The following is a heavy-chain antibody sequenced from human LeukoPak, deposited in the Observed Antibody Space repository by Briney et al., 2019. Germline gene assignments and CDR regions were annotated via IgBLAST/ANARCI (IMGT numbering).Heavy chain of an antibody. V-gene: IGHV4-34*01. CDR1: GGSFSGYS. Sequence: SETLSLTGAVYGGSFSGYSWSWIRQPPGKGREWIGEINHSGSNNYNPSLKSRVTISVDTSKNQFSLKLSSVTAADTAVYYCARDDPPYDILTGYYPNWGQGTLVTVSS. CDR2: INHSGSN. J-gene: IGHJ4*02. D-gene: IGHD3-9*01. CDR3: ARDDPPYDILTGYYPN.